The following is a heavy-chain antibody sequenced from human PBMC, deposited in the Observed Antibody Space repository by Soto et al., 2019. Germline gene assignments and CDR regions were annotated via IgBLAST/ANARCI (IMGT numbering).Heavy chain of an antibody. Sequence: QVQLVQSGAEVKKPGSWVKVSCKASGGTFSSYAISWVRQAPGQGLEWMGGIIPIFGTANYAQKFQGRVTITADESTSTAYMELSSLRSEDTAVYYCARGRDCSGGSCYRTAFDPWGQGTLVTVSS. J-gene: IGHJ5*02. CDR2: IIPIFGTA. CDR1: GGTFSSYA. CDR3: ARGRDCSGGSCYRTAFDP. D-gene: IGHD2-15*01. V-gene: IGHV1-69*01.